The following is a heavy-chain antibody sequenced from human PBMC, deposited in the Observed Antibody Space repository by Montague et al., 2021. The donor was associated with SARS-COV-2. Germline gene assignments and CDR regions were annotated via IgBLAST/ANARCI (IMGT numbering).Heavy chain of an antibody. CDR1: GTSFSGYY. Sequence: SETLSLTCAVHGTSFSGYYWNWIRQPPGKGLEWIGEINHGGSTKYSPSLKSQLTISADTSKNQFSLKLTSVAATDTAVYYCARLRDGVVPSPILGVGPYYSYYYMDVWGRGTTVTVPS. V-gene: IGHV4-34*01. CDR3: ARLRDGVVPSPILGVGPYYSYYYMDV. CDR2: INHGGST. J-gene: IGHJ6*03. D-gene: IGHD3-10*01.